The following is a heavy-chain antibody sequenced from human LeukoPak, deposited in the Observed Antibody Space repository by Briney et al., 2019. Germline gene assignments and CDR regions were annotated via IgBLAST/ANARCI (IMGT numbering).Heavy chain of an antibody. CDR3: ARAKQAEAELFDY. V-gene: IGHV3-53*01. Sequence: GGSLRLSCAASGFTVSSNYMSWVRQAPGKGLEWVPVIYSGGSTYYADSVKGRFTISRDNSKNTLYLQMNSLRAEDTAVYYCARAKQAEAELFDYWGQGTLVTVSS. J-gene: IGHJ4*02. CDR2: IYSGGST. D-gene: IGHD1-14*01. CDR1: GFTVSSNY.